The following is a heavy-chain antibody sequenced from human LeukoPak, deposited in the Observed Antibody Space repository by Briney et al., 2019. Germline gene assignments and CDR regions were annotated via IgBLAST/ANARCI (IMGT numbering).Heavy chain of an antibody. V-gene: IGHV3-7*01. CDR1: GFTFSSYW. CDR2: IKQDGSEK. J-gene: IGHJ4*02. D-gene: IGHD3-22*01. Sequence: PGGSLRLSCAASGFTFSSYWVSWVRQAPGKGLEWVANIKQDGSEKYYVDSVKGRFTISRDNAKNSLYLQMNSLRAEDTAVYYCARGFSGYYYDLFDDWGQGTLVTVSS. CDR3: ARGFSGYYYDLFDD.